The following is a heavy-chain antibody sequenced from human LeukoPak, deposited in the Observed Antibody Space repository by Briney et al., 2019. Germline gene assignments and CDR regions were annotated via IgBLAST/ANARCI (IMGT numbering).Heavy chain of an antibody. CDR3: AKGGKWDVTPFDY. Sequence: GGSLRLSCAASGFTFTSYSMNWVRQAPGKGPEWVSTISGGGGSTYYADSVKGRFTISRDNSKNTLYLQVNSLRAEDTAVYYCAKGGKWDVTPFDYWGQGTLVTVSS. J-gene: IGHJ4*02. CDR1: GFTFTSYS. CDR2: ISGGGGST. D-gene: IGHD1-26*01. V-gene: IGHV3-23*01.